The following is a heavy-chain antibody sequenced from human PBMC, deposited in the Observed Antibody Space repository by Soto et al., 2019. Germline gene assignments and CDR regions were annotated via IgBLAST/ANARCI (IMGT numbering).Heavy chain of an antibody. V-gene: IGHV1-18*03. CDR1: GYTFTSYG. CDR2: ISAYNGNT. Sequence: QVQLVQSGAEVKKPGASVKVSCKASGYTFTSYGISWVRQAPGQGLEWMGWISAYNGNTNYAQKLQGRVTMTTDTSTSTTSMQLCTLRSDYLAVYYCATWRNRPMVTRKADYWGQGTLVTVSS. J-gene: IGHJ4*02. CDR3: ATWRNRPMVTRKADY. D-gene: IGHD5-18*01.